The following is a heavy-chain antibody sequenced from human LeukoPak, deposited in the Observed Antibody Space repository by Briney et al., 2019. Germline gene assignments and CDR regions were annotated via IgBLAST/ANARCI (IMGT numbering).Heavy chain of an antibody. CDR2: IYYSGST. V-gene: IGHV4-39*01. D-gene: IGHD3-22*01. J-gene: IGHJ4*02. CDR1: GGSISSSSYY. CDR3: ASQYYYDSSGYYFLFDY. Sequence: SETLSLTCTVSGGSISSSSYYWSWIRQPPGKGLAWIGSIYYSGSTYYNPSLKSRVTISVDTSKNQFSLKLSSVTAADTAVYYCASQYYYDSSGYYFLFDYWGQGTLVTVSS.